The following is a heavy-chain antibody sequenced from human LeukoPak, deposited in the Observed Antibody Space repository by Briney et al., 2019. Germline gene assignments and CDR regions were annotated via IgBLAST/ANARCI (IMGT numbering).Heavy chain of an antibody. CDR1: GGSISSGGYY. D-gene: IGHD3-9*01. V-gene: IGHV4-31*03. CDR2: IYYSGST. Sequence: SETLSLTCTVSGGSISSGGYYWSWIRQHPGKGLEWIGYIYYSGSTYYNPSLKSRVTISVDTSKNQFSLKLSSVTAADTAAYYCAREGLYYDILTGYNWFDPWGQGTLVTVSS. J-gene: IGHJ5*02. CDR3: AREGLYYDILTGYNWFDP.